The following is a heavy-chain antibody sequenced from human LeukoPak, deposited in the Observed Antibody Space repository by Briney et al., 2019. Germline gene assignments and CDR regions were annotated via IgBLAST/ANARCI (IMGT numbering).Heavy chain of an antibody. V-gene: IGHV4-39*07. D-gene: IGHD3-10*01. J-gene: IGHJ3*02. Sequence: SETLSLTCTVSGGSISSSSYYWGWIRQPPGKGLEWIGSIYYSGSTYYNPSLKSRVTISVDTSKNQFSLKLSSVTAADTAVYYCARDGPIYYGSRRSAFDIWGQGTMVTVSS. CDR3: ARDGPIYYGSRRSAFDI. CDR1: GGSISSSSYY. CDR2: IYYSGST.